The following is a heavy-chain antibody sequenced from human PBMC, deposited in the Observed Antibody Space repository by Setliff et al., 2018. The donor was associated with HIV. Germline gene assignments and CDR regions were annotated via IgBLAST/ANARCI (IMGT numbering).Heavy chain of an antibody. V-gene: IGHV3-30*04. J-gene: IGHJ4*02. D-gene: IGHD1-26*01. CDR3: ARGGGPEPESKLFDY. CDR2: ISDDGSDK. Sequence: PGGSLRLSCGVSGFPFSNYAMHWVRQAPGKGLEWVAIISDDGSDKHFADSLKGRFTISRDNSKNTMYLQMNSLKIEDTAMYYCARGGGPEPESKLFDYWGQGTLVTVSS. CDR1: GFPFSNYA.